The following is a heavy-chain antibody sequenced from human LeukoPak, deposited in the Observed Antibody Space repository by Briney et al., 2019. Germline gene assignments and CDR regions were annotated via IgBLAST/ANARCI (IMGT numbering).Heavy chain of an antibody. Sequence: SVKVSCKASGGTFSSYAISWVRQAPGQGLEWMGGIIPIFGTANYAQKFQGRVTITTGESTSTAYMELSSLRSADTAVYYCARDAYYYDSSGYYYDYWGQGTLVTVSS. J-gene: IGHJ4*02. CDR1: GGTFSSYA. V-gene: IGHV1-69*05. CDR2: IIPIFGTA. CDR3: ARDAYYYDSSGYYYDY. D-gene: IGHD3-22*01.